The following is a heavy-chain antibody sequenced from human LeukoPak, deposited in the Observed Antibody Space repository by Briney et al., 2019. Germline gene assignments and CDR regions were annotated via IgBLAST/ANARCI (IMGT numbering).Heavy chain of an antibody. Sequence: PGRSLRLSRAASVFTLSRYAIHCVPQAPGTGLVWVAVSSYDGSSKYYADSVGGRFAISRDDSKNTLYLLLSGLRDEDRAVYYCARDGGLQLVPLLYVDLWGRGTVVSVYS. D-gene: IGHD6-13*01. CDR1: VFTLSRYA. CDR2: SSYDGSSK. CDR3: ARDGGLQLVPLLYVDL. V-gene: IGHV3-30*15. J-gene: IGHJ2*01.